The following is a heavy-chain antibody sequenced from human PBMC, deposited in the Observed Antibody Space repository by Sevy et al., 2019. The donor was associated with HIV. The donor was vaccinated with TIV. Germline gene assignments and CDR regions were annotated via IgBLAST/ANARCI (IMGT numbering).Heavy chain of an antibody. Sequence: GGSLRLSCAASGFTFSSYWMSWVRQAPGKGLEWVANIKQDGSEKYYVDSVKGRFTISRDNAKNSLYLQMNSLRAEDTAVNYCARDRPLYYDFWSGGYYYYGMDVWGQGTTVTVSS. V-gene: IGHV3-7*01. CDR3: ARDRPLYYDFWSGGYYYYGMDV. D-gene: IGHD3-3*01. J-gene: IGHJ6*02. CDR2: IKQDGSEK. CDR1: GFTFSSYW.